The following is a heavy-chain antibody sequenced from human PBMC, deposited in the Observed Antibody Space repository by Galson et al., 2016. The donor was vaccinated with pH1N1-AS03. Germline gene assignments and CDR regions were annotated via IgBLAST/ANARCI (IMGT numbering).Heavy chain of an antibody. D-gene: IGHD3-3*01. CDR1: GYSISSGYY. CDR3: ARVGKYFDFCSGYSDSDY. V-gene: IGHV4-38-2*01. CDR2: IYHSGST. Sequence: SETLSLTCAVSGYSISSGYYWGWIRQPPGKGLEWIGSIYHSGSTYYNPSLMSRVTISVDTSKNRFSLKVTSVTAADTAVYYCARVGKYFDFCSGYSDSDYWGQGTLVTVSS. J-gene: IGHJ4*02.